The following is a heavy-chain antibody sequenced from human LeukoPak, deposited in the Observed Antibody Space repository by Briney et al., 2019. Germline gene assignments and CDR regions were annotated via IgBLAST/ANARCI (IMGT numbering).Heavy chain of an antibody. CDR3: ARSRDFWSGYYDGYGMDV. Sequence: PGGSLRLSCAASGFTFSSYAMHWVRQAPGKGLEWVAVISYDGSNKYYADSVQGRFTISRDNSKNTLYLQMNSLRAEDTAVYYCARSRDFWSGYYDGYGMDVWGQGTTVTVSS. J-gene: IGHJ6*02. CDR2: ISYDGSNK. D-gene: IGHD3-3*01. V-gene: IGHV3-30*04. CDR1: GFTFSSYA.